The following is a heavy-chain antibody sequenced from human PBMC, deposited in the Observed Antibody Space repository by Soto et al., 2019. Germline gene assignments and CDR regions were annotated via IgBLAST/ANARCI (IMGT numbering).Heavy chain of an antibody. Sequence: SETLSLTCTVSGDSFSSDSYYWGWIRQPPGKTLEWIGSINYSGTTYYNPSLKSRVTISIDTSRNQFSLSLASVTAADTSVYFCGRLPVSFSISVDQWGKGTLVT. D-gene: IGHD4-4*01. J-gene: IGHJ4*02. CDR2: INYSGTT. CDR1: GDSFSSDSYY. CDR3: GRLPVSFSISVDQ. V-gene: IGHV4-39*01.